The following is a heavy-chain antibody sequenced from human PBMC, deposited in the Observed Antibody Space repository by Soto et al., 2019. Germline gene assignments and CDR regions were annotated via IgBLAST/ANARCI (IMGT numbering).Heavy chain of an antibody. CDR2: IVVGSGNT. J-gene: IGHJ6*03. CDR1: GFTFTSSA. Sequence: ASVKVSCKASGFTFTSSAMQWVRQARGQRLEWIGWIVVGSGNTNYAQKFQERVTITRDMSTSTAYMELSSLRSEDTAVYYCAAVLEGPYYYYMDVWGKGTTVTV. CDR3: AAVLEGPYYYYMDV. D-gene: IGHD2-15*01. V-gene: IGHV1-58*02.